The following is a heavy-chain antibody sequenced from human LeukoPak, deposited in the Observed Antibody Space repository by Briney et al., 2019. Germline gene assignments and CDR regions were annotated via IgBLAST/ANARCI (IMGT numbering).Heavy chain of an antibody. V-gene: IGHV4-30-2*01. Sequence: SQTLSLTCAVSGGSISSGGYSSSWIRQPPGKGLEWIGYIYHSGSTYYNPSLKSRVTISVDRSKNQFSLKLSSVTAADTAVYYCARAASYGPPNWFHPWGQGTLVHVSS. CDR2: IYHSGST. CDR3: ARAASYGPPNWFHP. J-gene: IGHJ5*01. D-gene: IGHD3-10*01. CDR1: GGSISSGGYS.